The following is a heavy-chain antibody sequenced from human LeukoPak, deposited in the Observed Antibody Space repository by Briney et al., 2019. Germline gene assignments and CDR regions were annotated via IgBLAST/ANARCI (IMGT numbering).Heavy chain of an antibody. D-gene: IGHD5/OR15-5a*01. CDR3: ARAGVYGRDAFDI. Sequence: EGSLRLSCAASGFTFSSYGMHWVRQAPGKGLEWVAVISYDGSNKYYADSVKGRFTISRDNSKNTLYLQMNSLRAEDTAVYYCARAGVYGRDAFDIWGQGTMVTVSS. CDR1: GFTFSSYG. V-gene: IGHV3-30*03. CDR2: ISYDGSNK. J-gene: IGHJ3*02.